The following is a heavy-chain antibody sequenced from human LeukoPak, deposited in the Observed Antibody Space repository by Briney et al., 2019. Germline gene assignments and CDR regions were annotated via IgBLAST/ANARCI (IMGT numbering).Heavy chain of an antibody. V-gene: IGHV3-48*02. J-gene: IGHJ5*02. D-gene: IGHD6-19*01. Sequence: PGGSLRLSCAASGFTFGTYSMNWVRQAPGKGLEWVSYISSSSSTIYYADSVKGRFTISRDNAKNSLYLQMSSLRDEDTAVYYCAREGIAVAGTGSERPWGQGTLVTVSS. CDR2: ISSSSSTI. CDR1: GFTFGTYS. CDR3: AREGIAVAGTGSERP.